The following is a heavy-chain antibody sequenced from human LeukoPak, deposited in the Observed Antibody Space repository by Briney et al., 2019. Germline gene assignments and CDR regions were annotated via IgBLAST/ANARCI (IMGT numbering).Heavy chain of an antibody. CDR1: GFTFSSYG. CDR2: ITTSSRYI. Sequence: TGGSLRLSCAASGFTFSSYGMHWVRQAPGKGLEWVSSITTSSRYIYYADSVKGRFTISRDNAKNSLYLQMNSLRAEDTAVYYCARVARPRGPSPLDYWGQGTLVTVSS. J-gene: IGHJ4*02. D-gene: IGHD3-10*01. V-gene: IGHV3-21*01. CDR3: ARVARPRGPSPLDY.